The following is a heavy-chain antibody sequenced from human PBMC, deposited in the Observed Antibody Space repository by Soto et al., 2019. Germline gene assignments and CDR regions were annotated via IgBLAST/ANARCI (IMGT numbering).Heavy chain of an antibody. Sequence: GGSLRLSCAASGFTVSSNYMSWVRQTPGKGLEWVSVLFSGGNTYYADSVKGRFTISRDNSKNTLYLQMNSLRAEDTAVYYCARELISSHSAFDYWGQGTLVTVSS. CDR3: ARELISSHSAFDY. D-gene: IGHD2-15*01. V-gene: IGHV3-66*01. CDR2: LFSGGNT. J-gene: IGHJ4*02. CDR1: GFTVSSNY.